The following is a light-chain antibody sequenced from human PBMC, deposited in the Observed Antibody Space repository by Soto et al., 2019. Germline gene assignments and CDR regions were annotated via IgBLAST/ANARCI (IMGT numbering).Light chain of an antibody. CDR3: QQYGSSHPWA. J-gene: IGKJ1*01. V-gene: IGKV3-15*01. CDR2: GAS. Sequence: EIVMTQSPATLSVSPGERATLSCRASQSVSSNLAWYQQKPGQAPRLLIYGASTRATGIPARFSGSGSGTDFSLTISRLEPEDFAVYYCQQYGSSHPWAFGQGTKVDI. CDR1: QSVSSN.